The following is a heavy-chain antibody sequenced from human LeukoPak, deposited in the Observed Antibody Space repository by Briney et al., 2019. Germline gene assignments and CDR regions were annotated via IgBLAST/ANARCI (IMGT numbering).Heavy chain of an antibody. J-gene: IGHJ4*02. CDR1: GFTFSNYG. Sequence: PGGSLRLSCAASGFTFSNYGIHWVRQAPGKGLEWVAVISYDGSNKYHADSVKGRFTISRDNSKNTLYLQMNSLRAEDTAVYYCARRDGDNDRGFDYWGQGTLVTVSS. V-gene: IGHV3-30*03. CDR2: ISYDGSNK. D-gene: IGHD4-17*01. CDR3: ARRDGDNDRGFDY.